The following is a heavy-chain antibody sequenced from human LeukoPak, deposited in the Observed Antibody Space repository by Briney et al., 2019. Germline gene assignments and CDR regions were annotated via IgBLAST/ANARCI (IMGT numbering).Heavy chain of an antibody. CDR2: ISYDGITN. CDR3: TRLWFGEDY. Sequence: GRSLRLSCSASGFTFTSYGMHWVRQAPGKGLEWVAVISYDGITNYYADSVKGRFTVSRDNSENTLYLQMNSLKTEDTAVYYCTRLWFGEDYWGQGTLVTVSS. J-gene: IGHJ4*02. CDR1: GFTFTSYG. D-gene: IGHD3-10*01. V-gene: IGHV3-30*03.